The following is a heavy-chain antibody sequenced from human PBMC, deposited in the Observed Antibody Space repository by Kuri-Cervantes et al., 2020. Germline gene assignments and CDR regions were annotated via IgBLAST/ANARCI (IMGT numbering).Heavy chain of an antibody. CDR2: IRYDGSNK. Sequence: GESLKISCAASGFTFSTYAMHWVRQAPGKGLEWVAFIRYDGSNKFYADSVRGRFTISRDNSKNTLHLQMNSLRAEDTAVYYCANNKGYSSGWGQGTLVTVSS. D-gene: IGHD6-19*01. CDR3: ANNKGYSSG. J-gene: IGHJ4*02. CDR1: GFTFSTYA. V-gene: IGHV3-30*02.